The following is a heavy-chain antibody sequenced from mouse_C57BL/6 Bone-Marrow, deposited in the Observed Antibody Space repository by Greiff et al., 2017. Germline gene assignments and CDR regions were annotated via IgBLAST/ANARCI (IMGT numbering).Heavy chain of an antibody. CDR2: IYPRDGST. CDR1: GYTFTDHT. D-gene: IGHD2-1*01. CDR3: ARTFYYYGNPEAWFAY. Sequence: QVQLQQSDAELVKPGASVKISCKVSGYTFTDHTIHWMKQRPEQGLEWIGYIYPRDGSTKYNEKFKGKATLTADKSSSTAYMQLNCLTSEDSAVYFCARTFYYYGNPEAWFAYWGQGTLVTVSA. J-gene: IGHJ3*01. V-gene: IGHV1-78*01.